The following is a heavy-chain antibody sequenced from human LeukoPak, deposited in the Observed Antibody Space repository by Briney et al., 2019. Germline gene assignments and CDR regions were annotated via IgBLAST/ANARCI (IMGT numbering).Heavy chain of an antibody. J-gene: IGHJ5*02. CDR2: IYYSGDT. D-gene: IGHD3-3*01. CDR1: GGSISSGAHY. CDR3: ARMGDYHDFTP. V-gene: IGHV4-31*03. Sequence: SQTLSLTCTVSGGSISSGAHYLSWIRQHPGEGLEWIGCIYYSGDTYYNPSLKSRVTLSVDTSKNQFSLRLSSVTAADTAVYYCARMGDYHDFTPWGQGSRVTVSS.